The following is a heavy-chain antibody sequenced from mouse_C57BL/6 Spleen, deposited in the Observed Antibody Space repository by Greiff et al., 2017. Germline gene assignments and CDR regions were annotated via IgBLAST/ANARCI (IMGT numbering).Heavy chain of an antibody. CDR1: GFSFNTYD. Sequence: EVQRVESGGGLVQPKGSLTLSCAASGFSFNTYDMNWVRQAPGKGLEWVARIRSKSNNYATYYADSVKDRITISRHDSESMLYLQMNNVKTEDTAMYYCVRQTSFADWGKGTLVTVSA. V-gene: IGHV10-1*01. CDR3: VRQTSFAD. J-gene: IGHJ3*01. CDR2: IRSKSNNYAT.